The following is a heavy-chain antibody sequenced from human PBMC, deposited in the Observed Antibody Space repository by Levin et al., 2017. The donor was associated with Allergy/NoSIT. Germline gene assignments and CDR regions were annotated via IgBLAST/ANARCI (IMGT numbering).Heavy chain of an antibody. CDR1: GFTFSNFW. V-gene: IGHV3-7*01. CDR3: ARSGILCAYDY. D-gene: IGHD2-21*01. Sequence: PGGSLRLSCEASGFTFSNFWLTWVRHIPGKGLEWVANTNPDGSEKHYVDSVRGRFTISRDNAKNSLYLQLSNLRAEDTAIYYCARSGILCAYDYWGQGTLVTVSS. CDR2: TNPDGSEK. J-gene: IGHJ4*02.